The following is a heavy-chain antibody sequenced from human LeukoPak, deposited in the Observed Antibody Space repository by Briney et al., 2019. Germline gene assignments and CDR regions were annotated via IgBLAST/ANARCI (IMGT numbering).Heavy chain of an antibody. CDR2: IRSNSNSYAT. J-gene: IGHJ4*02. Sequence: GGSLKLSCAAAGFSFSDSTMHWVRQAPGKGLEWVGRIRSNSNSYATAYVASVKGRFSISRDDPENTAYLEMNSLKTEDTAVYYCTRVHNGDHTFDYWGQGNLVTVSS. CDR3: TRVHNGDHTFDY. V-gene: IGHV3-73*01. D-gene: IGHD4-17*01. CDR1: GFSFSDST.